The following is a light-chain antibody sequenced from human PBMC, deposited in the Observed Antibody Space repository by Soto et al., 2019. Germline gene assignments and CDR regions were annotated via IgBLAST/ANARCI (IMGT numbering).Light chain of an antibody. CDR2: GAS. Sequence: EIVLTQSPGTLSLSQVEAATLSCSASEDVRNNYLAWYQQKPGQAPRLLISGASKRATGIPDRFSGSGSGTDFTLTINRLELEDFAVYYCQQYSFMWKFGQGNTVAIK. J-gene: IGKJ1*01. V-gene: IGKV3-20*01. CDR1: EDVRNNY. CDR3: QQYSFMWK.